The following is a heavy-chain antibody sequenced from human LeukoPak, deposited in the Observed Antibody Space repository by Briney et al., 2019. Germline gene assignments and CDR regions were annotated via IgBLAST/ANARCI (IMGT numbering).Heavy chain of an antibody. V-gene: IGHV1-2*02. CDR3: ARAVIAPDNWFDP. Sequence: ASVKVSCKASGYTFTGYYMHWVRQAPGQGLEWMGWINPNSGGTNYAQKFQGRVTMTRDTSISTAYMELSRLRSDDTAVYYCARAVIAPDNWFDPWGQGTLVTVFS. D-gene: IGHD6-25*01. CDR2: INPNSGGT. CDR1: GYTFTGYY. J-gene: IGHJ5*02.